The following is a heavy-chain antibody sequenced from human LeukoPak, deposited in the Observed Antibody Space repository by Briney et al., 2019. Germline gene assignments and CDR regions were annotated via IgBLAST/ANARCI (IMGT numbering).Heavy chain of an antibody. CDR2: ISGSGGST. J-gene: IGHJ2*01. CDR3: AKDSGDIYWYFDL. V-gene: IGHV3-23*01. Sequence: KPGGTLKLSCAASGFTFSNYAMSWVRQAPVKGLEWVSVISGSGGSTYYADSVKGRFTISRDNSKNTLYLQVTSLRAEDTAVYYCAKDSGDIYWYFDLWGRGTLVTVSS. D-gene: IGHD4-17*01. CDR1: GFTFSNYA.